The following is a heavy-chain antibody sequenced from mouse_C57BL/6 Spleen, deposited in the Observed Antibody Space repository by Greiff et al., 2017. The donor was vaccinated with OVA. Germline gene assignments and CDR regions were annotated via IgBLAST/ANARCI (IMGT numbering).Heavy chain of an antibody. D-gene: IGHD1-1*01. CDR1: GYAFSSSW. J-gene: IGHJ2*01. Sequence: VQVVESGPELVKPGASVKISCKASGYAFSSSWMNWVKQRPGKGLEWIGRIYPGDGDTNYNGKFKGKATLTADKSSSTAYMQLSSLTSEDAAVYFCAYYYGSSPGYWGQGTTLTVSS. CDR3: AYYYGSSPGY. CDR2: IYPGDGDT. V-gene: IGHV1-82*01.